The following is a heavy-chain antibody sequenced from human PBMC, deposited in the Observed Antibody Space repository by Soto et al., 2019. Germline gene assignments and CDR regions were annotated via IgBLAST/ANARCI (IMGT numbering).Heavy chain of an antibody. V-gene: IGHV4-34*01. CDR1: VGSFSGYY. CDR3: ARGGYSNPYYGMDV. Sequence: NPSETLSLTCAFYVGSFSGYYWSCIRQPPGKGLEWIGEINHSGSTNYNPSLKSRVTISVDTSKNQFSLKLSSVTAADTAVYYCARGGYSNPYYGMDVWGQGTTVNVSS. D-gene: IGHD4-4*01. J-gene: IGHJ6*02. CDR2: INHSGST.